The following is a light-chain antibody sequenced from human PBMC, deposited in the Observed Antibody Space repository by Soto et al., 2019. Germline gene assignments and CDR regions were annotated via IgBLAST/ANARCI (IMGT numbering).Light chain of an antibody. CDR1: RSNIGSNT. CDR3: AAWDDTLNGVV. V-gene: IGLV1-44*01. J-gene: IGLJ2*01. Sequence: QSVLTQPPSASGTPGQRVTISCSGSRSNIGSNTVNWYQLLPGTAPKLLICKNDQRPSGVPDRFSGSKSGTSASLAISGLQSEDEADYYRAAWDDTLNGVVFGGGTKVTVL. CDR2: KND.